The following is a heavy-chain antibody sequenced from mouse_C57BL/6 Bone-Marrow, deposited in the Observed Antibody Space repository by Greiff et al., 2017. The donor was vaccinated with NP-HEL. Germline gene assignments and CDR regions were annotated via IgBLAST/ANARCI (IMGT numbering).Heavy chain of an antibody. V-gene: IGHV1-59*01. Sequence: QVQLKQPGAELVRPGTSVKLSCKASGYTFTSYWMHWVKQRPGQGLEWIGVIDPSDSYTNYNQKFKGKATLTVDTSSSTAYMQLSSLTSEDSAVYYCARPPTTVVAIYYAMDYWGRGTSVTVSS. CDR2: IDPSDSYT. J-gene: IGHJ4*01. D-gene: IGHD1-1*01. CDR3: ARPPTTVVAIYYAMDY. CDR1: GYTFTSYW.